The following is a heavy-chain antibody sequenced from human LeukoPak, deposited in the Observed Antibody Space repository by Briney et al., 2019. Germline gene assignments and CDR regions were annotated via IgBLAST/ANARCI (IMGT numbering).Heavy chain of an antibody. CDR1: GFTFSSYA. Sequence: GGSLRLSCAASGFTFSSYAMHWVRQAPGKGLEWVSAISGNDDRTYYADSVKGRFTISRDNSKNTLYLQMNSLRAEDTAVYYCARDKREREYYYYYYGMDVWGQGTTVTVSS. D-gene: IGHD1-26*01. CDR2: ISGNDDRT. CDR3: ARDKREREYYYYYYGMDV. V-gene: IGHV3-23*01. J-gene: IGHJ6*02.